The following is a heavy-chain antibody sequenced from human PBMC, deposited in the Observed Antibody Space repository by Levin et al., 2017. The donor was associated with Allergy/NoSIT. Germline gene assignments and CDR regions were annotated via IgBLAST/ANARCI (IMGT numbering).Heavy chain of an antibody. Sequence: GGSLRLTCAASGFTFSSYNMNWVRQAPGKGLEWVSSISSSSSYIYYTDSVKGRFAISRDNAKNSLYLQMNSLRAEDTAVYYCARDGSPYSNSWYAYDYWGQGTLVTVSS. D-gene: IGHD6-13*01. CDR2: ISSSSSYI. CDR3: ARDGSPYSNSWYAYDY. J-gene: IGHJ4*02. CDR1: GFTFSSYN. V-gene: IGHV3-21*01.